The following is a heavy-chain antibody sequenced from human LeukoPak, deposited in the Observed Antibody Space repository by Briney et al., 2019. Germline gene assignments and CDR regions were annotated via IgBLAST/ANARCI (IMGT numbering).Heavy chain of an antibody. CDR3: AKDVNGIGY. Sequence: GGSLRLSCAASGFTFSGSSMHWVRQASGKGLEWVGRIRSKVDNDATAYAASVRGRFTISRDDSKNTLYLQMNSLRAEDTAVYYCAKDVNGIGYWGQGTLVTVSS. D-gene: IGHD2-8*01. CDR2: IRSKVDNDAT. V-gene: IGHV3-73*01. CDR1: GFTFSGSS. J-gene: IGHJ4*02.